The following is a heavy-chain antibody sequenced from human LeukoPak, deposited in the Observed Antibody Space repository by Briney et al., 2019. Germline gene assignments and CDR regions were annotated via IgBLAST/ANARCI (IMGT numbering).Heavy chain of an antibody. CDR3: AREQSAAGTPLKY. J-gene: IGHJ4*02. D-gene: IGHD6-13*01. Sequence: PSETLSLTCAVYGGSFSGYYWSWIRQPPGKGLEWIGEINHSGSTNYNPSLKSRVTISVDTSKNQFSLKLSSVTAADTAVYYCAREQSAAGTPLKYWGQGTLVTVSS. V-gene: IGHV4-34*01. CDR1: GGSFSGYY. CDR2: INHSGST.